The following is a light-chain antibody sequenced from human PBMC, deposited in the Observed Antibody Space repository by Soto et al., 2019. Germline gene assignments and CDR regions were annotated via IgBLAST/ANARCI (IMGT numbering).Light chain of an antibody. Sequence: QSALTQPASVSASPGQSITLSCTGTNRDIGRSNLVSWYQQQPGKAPRLVIYEVTRGPSGISNRFSGSKSGNTAFLTISGLHPDDEAHYYCCSYAGRRYVVFGGGTKVTVL. J-gene: IGLJ2*01. CDR2: EVT. CDR3: CSYAGRRYVV. V-gene: IGLV2-23*02. CDR1: NRDIGRSNL.